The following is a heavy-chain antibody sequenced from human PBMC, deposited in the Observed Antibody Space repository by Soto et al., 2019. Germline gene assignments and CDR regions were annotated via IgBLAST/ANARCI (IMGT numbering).Heavy chain of an antibody. V-gene: IGHV1-69*01. Sequence: QVQLVQSGAEVKKPGSSVTVSCKASGGTFSSYAISWVRQAPGQGLEWMGGIIPIFGTANYAQKFQGRVTITADESTSAAYMELSSLRSEDTAVYYCARSPPYGDYVFGKFDYWGQGTLVTGSS. CDR2: IIPIFGTA. J-gene: IGHJ4*02. CDR3: ARSPPYGDYVFGKFDY. CDR1: GGTFSSYA. D-gene: IGHD4-17*01.